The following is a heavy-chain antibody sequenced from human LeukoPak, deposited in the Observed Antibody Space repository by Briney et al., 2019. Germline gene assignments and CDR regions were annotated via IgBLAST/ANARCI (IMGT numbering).Heavy chain of an antibody. Sequence: GGSLRLSCAASGFTFSSYSMNWVRQAPGKGLEWVSSISSSSSYIYYADSVKGRFTISRDNAKNSLYLQMNSLRAEDTAVYYCARDKFSVLAAAARPVLPYYYYGMDVWGQGTTVTVSS. D-gene: IGHD6-13*01. J-gene: IGHJ6*02. CDR2: ISSSSSYI. V-gene: IGHV3-21*01. CDR3: ARDKFSVLAAAARPVLPYYYYGMDV. CDR1: GFTFSSYS.